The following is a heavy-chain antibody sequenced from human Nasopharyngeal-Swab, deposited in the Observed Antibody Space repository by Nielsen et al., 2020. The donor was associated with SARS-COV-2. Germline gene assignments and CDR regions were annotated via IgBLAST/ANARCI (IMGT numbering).Heavy chain of an antibody. D-gene: IGHD2-2*01. V-gene: IGHV4-34*01. CDR2: INHRGST. CDR3: ARLYCSSTSCPDY. Sequence: SETLSLTCAVYGGSFSGYYWSWIRQPPGKGLEWIGEINHRGSTNYNPSLKSRVTISLDTSKNQFSLKLSSVTAADTAVYYCARLYCSSTSCPDYWGQGTLVTV. J-gene: IGHJ4*02. CDR1: GGSFSGYY.